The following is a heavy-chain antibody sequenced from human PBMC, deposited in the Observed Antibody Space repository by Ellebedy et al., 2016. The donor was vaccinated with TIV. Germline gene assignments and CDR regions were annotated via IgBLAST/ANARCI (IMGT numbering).Heavy chain of an antibody. CDR3: AKDRGTYSKYVDG. CDR1: GFTFKTHD. D-gene: IGHD2-21*01. J-gene: IGHJ6*04. Sequence: GGSLRLXXATSGFTFKTHDMYWVRQAPGLGLEWVSFISFDGRNKYYTESVRGRFTTSRDNSRNTLFLQMNSLRPEDTAVYFCAKDRGTYSKYVDGWGKGTKVTVSS. V-gene: IGHV3-30*18. CDR2: ISFDGRNK.